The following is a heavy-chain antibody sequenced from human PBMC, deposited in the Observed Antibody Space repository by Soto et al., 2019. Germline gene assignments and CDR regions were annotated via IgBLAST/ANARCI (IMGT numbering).Heavy chain of an antibody. V-gene: IGHV1-69*02. Sequence: KVSCKASGGTFSSYTISWVRQAPGQGLEWMGRIIPILGIANYAQKFQGRVTITADKSTSTAYMELSSLRSEDTAVYYCAGGPRWQQLVHNWFDPWGQGTLVTVSS. D-gene: IGHD6-13*01. J-gene: IGHJ5*02. CDR1: GGTFSSYT. CDR2: IIPILGIA. CDR3: AGGPRWQQLVHNWFDP.